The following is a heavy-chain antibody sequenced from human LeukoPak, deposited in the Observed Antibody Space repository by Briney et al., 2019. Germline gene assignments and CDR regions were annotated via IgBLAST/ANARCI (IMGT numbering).Heavy chain of an antibody. CDR1: GGSFSGYY. CDR3: ARGPNNYGDYYRLGAFDI. D-gene: IGHD4-17*01. J-gene: IGHJ3*02. Sequence: SETLSLTCAVYGGSFSGYYWSWIRQPPGKGLEWIGEINHSGSTNYNPSLKSRVTISVDTSKNQFSLKLSSVTAADTAVYYCARGPNNYGDYYRLGAFDIWGQRTMVTVSS. CDR2: INHSGST. V-gene: IGHV4-34*01.